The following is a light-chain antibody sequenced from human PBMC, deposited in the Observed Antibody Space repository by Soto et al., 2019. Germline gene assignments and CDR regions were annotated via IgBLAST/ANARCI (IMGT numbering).Light chain of an antibody. J-gene: IGLJ3*02. CDR1: SSNIGSNT. CDR2: SNN. Sequence: QSVLTQSPSASGTPGQRVTISCSGSSSNIGSNTVNWYQQLPGTAPKLLIYSNNQRPSGVPDRFSGSKSGTSASLAISGLQTEGEADYYCAAWDDSLNGRVFGAGTKLTVL. V-gene: IGLV1-44*01. CDR3: AAWDDSLNGRV.